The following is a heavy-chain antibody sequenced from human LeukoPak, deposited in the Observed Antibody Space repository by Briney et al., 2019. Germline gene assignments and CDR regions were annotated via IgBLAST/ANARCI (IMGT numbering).Heavy chain of an antibody. V-gene: IGHV4-59*08. CDR3: ARLRVAVAGTYYMDV. CDR2: IYYSGST. D-gene: IGHD6-19*01. CDR1: GGSISSYY. J-gene: IGHJ6*03. Sequence: SETLSLTCTVTGGSISSYYWSWIRQPPGKGLEWIGSIYYSGSTNYNPSLKSRVTISVDTSKNQFSLKLSSVTAADTAVYYCARLRVAVAGTYYMDVWGKGTTVTVSS.